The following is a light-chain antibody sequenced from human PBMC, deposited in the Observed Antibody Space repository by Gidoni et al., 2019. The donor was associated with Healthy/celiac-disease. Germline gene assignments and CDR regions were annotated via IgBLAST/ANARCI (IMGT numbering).Light chain of an antibody. V-gene: IGKV3-11*01. J-gene: IGKJ1*01. CDR1: QSVSSY. CDR3: QQRSNWPPWT. CDR2: HAS. Sequence: EIVLTQSPATLSLSPGERATLSCRASQSVSSYLAWYQQNPGQPPRLLIYHASTMATCIPASFSVIGSGTDFTLTIRSLEPEDFAVYYCQQRSNWPPWTFGQGTKVEIK.